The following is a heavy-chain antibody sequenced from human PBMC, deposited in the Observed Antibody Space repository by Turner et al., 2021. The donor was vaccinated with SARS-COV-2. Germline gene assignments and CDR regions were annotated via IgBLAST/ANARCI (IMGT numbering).Heavy chain of an antibody. CDR1: GFTFSSYG. Sequence: QVQLVECGGGVVQTGRSLRLSCAASGFTFSSYGMHWVRQAPGKGLEWSAVTSYDGINKYYADSVKGRFTISRDNSKNTLYLQMNSLRAEDTAVYYCAKQQGLYSNPMYYFDYWGQGTLVTVSS. D-gene: IGHD4-4*01. CDR2: TSYDGINK. V-gene: IGHV3-30*18. CDR3: AKQQGLYSNPMYYFDY. J-gene: IGHJ4*02.